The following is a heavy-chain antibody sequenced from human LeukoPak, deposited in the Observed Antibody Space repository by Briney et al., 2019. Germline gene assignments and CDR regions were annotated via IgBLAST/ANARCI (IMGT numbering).Heavy chain of an antibody. J-gene: IGHJ4*02. D-gene: IGHD1-26*01. V-gene: IGHV3-33*01. CDR1: GFSFSSYG. Sequence: GGSLRLSCTASGFSFSSYGMHWVRQAPGKXXEWVASIWYDGSNTXXXDSVKGRFTISRDNSKNTLYLQMNSLRVGDTAVYFCASGATTRLDYWGQGTLVTVSS. CDR3: ASGATTRLDY. CDR2: IWYDGSNT.